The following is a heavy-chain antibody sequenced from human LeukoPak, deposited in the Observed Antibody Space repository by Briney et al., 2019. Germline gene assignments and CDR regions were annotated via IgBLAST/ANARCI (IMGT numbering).Heavy chain of an antibody. Sequence: PSETLSLTCTVSGGSMSSSSYSWGWIRQPLGKGLEWIVSIYYSENTYQNPSLKSRVTISVDTSKNQFSLKLSSVSAADTAVYYCARGTGEGYTYGRYYFDYWGQGTLVTVSS. J-gene: IGHJ4*02. CDR2: IYYSENT. V-gene: IGHV4-39*07. D-gene: IGHD5-18*01. CDR1: GGSMSSSSYS. CDR3: ARGTGEGYTYGRYYFDY.